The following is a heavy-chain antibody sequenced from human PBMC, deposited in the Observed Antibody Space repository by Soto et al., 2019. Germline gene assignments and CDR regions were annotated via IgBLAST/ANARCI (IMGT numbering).Heavy chain of an antibody. CDR1: GYTFTSYG. Sequence: QVQLVQSGAEVKKPGASVKVSCKASGYTFTSYGISWVRQAPGQGLEWMGWISAYNGNTNYAQKLQGRVTMTTDTSTSTAYMELRSLRSDDTAVYYCARGPTDYYDSSGYGGRYYYYGMDVWGQGTTVTVSS. CDR3: ARGPTDYYDSSGYGGRYYYYGMDV. J-gene: IGHJ6*02. V-gene: IGHV1-18*04. CDR2: ISAYNGNT. D-gene: IGHD3-22*01.